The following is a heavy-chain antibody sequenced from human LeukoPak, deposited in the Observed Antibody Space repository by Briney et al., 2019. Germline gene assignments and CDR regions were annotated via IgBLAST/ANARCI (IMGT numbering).Heavy chain of an antibody. CDR2: ISSSSSTI. CDR1: GFTFSSYS. V-gene: IGHV3-48*01. J-gene: IGHJ4*02. Sequence: GGSLRLSCAASGFTFSSYSMNWVRQAPGKGLEWVSYISSSSSTIYHADSVKGRFTISRDNAKNSLYLQMNSLRAEDTAVYYCAGPLYYYGSGSNTYWGQGTLVTVSS. D-gene: IGHD3-10*01. CDR3: AGPLYYYGSGSNTY.